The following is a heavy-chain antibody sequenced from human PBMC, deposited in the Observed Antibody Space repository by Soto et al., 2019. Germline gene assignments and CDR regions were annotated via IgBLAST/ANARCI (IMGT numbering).Heavy chain of an antibody. CDR1: GGSISSSNW. J-gene: IGHJ6*02. CDR3: ARLLGGGQRRYKYYGMDV. Sequence: PSETLSLTCAVSGGSISSSNWWSWVRQPPGKGLEWIGEIYHSGSTNYNPSLKSRVTISVDKSKNQFSLKLSSVTAADTAVYYCARLLGGGQRRYKYYGMDVWVPETLLVTVSS. D-gene: IGHD3-16*02. V-gene: IGHV4-4*02. CDR2: IYHSGST.